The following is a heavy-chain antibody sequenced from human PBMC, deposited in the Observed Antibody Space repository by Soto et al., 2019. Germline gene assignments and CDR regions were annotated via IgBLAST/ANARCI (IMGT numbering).Heavy chain of an antibody. Sequence: PSETLSLTCTVSGGSISSGDYYWSWIRQPPGKGLGWIGYIYYSGSTYYNPSLKSRVTISVDTSKNQFSLKLSSVTAADTAVYYCARERYCSSTSCHYYYYYGMDVWGQGTTVTVSS. CDR2: IYYSGST. CDR3: ARERYCSSTSCHYYYYYGMDV. J-gene: IGHJ6*02. D-gene: IGHD2-2*01. CDR1: GGSISSGDYY. V-gene: IGHV4-30-4*01.